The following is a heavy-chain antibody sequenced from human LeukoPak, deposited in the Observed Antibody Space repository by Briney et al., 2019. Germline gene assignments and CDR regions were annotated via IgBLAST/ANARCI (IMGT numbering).Heavy chain of an antibody. Sequence: PGGSLRLSCAASGFTFSRYWMSWVRQAPGQRPEWMGWINAGNGNTKYSQKFQGRVTITRDTSASTAYMELSSLRSEDTAVYYCASPYPGIAAAANSYYYGMDVWGQGTTVTVSS. V-gene: IGHV1-3*01. CDR1: GFTFSRYW. D-gene: IGHD6-13*01. J-gene: IGHJ6*02. CDR2: INAGNGNT. CDR3: ASPYPGIAAAANSYYYGMDV.